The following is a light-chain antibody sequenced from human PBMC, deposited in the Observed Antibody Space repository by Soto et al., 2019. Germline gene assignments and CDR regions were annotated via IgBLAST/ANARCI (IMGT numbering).Light chain of an antibody. Sequence: IVLTQSPATLPFSLGVRATLSSSATQSVRSYLAWYQQKPGQAPRLLIYDASNRATGIPARFSGSGSGTDFTLTISSLEPEDFAVYYCQQRSNWSWTFGKGTKVDIK. CDR1: QSVRSY. V-gene: IGKV3-11*01. CDR2: DAS. J-gene: IGKJ1*01. CDR3: QQRSNWSWT.